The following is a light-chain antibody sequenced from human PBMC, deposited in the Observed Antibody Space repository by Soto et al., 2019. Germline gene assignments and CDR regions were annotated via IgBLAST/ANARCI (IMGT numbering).Light chain of an antibody. V-gene: IGKV2D-29*02. CDR1: HSLLHITGETF. J-gene: IGKJ5*01. CDR2: EVS. CDR3: MQSTQPPPT. Sequence: DVVMTQTPLSLSVAPGQPASISCKSSHSLLHITGETFLFWYLQKPGQSPQLLIYEVSTRVSGVPDRFSGSGSGTDFTLEISRVETDDVGIYYCMQSTQPPPTFGQGTRLEIK.